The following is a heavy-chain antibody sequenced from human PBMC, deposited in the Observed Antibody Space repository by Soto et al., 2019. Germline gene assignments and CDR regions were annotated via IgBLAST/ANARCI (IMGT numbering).Heavy chain of an antibody. Sequence: GVSQRLRKSAAEGTCVDHAVSRSRKTPGKGLEWVSAISINGQGIYYADSGRGRFTISRDNSRNTVFLHMDSLRAEDTSVYYCANGRRDRSAVSPFRGKRTLVPVS. D-gene: IGHD6-25*01. CDR2: ISINGQGI. CDR3: ANGRRDRSAVSPF. V-gene: IGHV3-23*01. J-gene: IGHJ1*01. CDR1: EGTCVDHA.